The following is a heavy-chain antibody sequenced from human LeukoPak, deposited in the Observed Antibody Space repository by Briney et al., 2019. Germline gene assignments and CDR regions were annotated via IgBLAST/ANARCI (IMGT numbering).Heavy chain of an antibody. CDR1: GGTFISYA. D-gene: IGHD1-14*01. V-gene: IGHV1-69*05. CDR3: VRDLRRTSARNDAFDI. Sequence: GASVKVSCKASGGTFISYAISWVRQAPGQGREGMGGIIPIFGTANYAQKFQGRVTITTDESTSTAYMEMSRRRAEETAVYYCVRDLRRTSARNDAFDIWGQGTMVTVSS. J-gene: IGHJ3*02. CDR2: IIPIFGTA.